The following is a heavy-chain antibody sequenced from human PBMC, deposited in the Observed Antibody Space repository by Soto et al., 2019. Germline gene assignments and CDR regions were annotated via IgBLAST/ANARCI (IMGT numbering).Heavy chain of an antibody. CDR2: IYYSGST. CDR1: GGSISSYY. J-gene: IGHJ4*02. Sequence: SETLSLTCTVSGGSISSYYWSWIRQPPGKGLEWIGYIYYSGSTNYNPSLKSRVTISVDTSKNQFSLKLSSVTAADTAVYYCARGTNMYYFDYWGQGTLVTVSS. V-gene: IGHV4-59*01. D-gene: IGHD1-1*01. CDR3: ARGTNMYYFDY.